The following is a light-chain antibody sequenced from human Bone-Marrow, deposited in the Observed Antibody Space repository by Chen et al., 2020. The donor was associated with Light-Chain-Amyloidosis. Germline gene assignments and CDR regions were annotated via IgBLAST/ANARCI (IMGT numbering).Light chain of an antibody. Sequence: SYVLTQPSSASVAPGQTATIACGGNNIGSTSVPWYQQTPGQAPLLVVYDDSGRPSGIPERLSGSNSGNTATLTISRVEAGDEADYYCQVWDRSSDRPVFGGGTKLTVL. V-gene: IGLV3-21*02. CDR1: NIGSTS. CDR3: QVWDRSSDRPV. CDR2: DDS. J-gene: IGLJ3*02.